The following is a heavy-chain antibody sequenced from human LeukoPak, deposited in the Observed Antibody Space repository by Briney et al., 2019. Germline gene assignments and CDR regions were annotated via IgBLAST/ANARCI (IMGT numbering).Heavy chain of an antibody. J-gene: IGHJ5*02. Sequence: SETLSLTCTVSGGSISTYYWSWIRQPAGKGLEWIGRIYASGSTNYNPSLKSRVTMSVDTSKNQFSLKVSSVTAADTAVYYCARGMYAVAGTGWFDPWGPGTLVTVSS. V-gene: IGHV4-4*07. D-gene: IGHD6-19*01. CDR2: IYASGST. CDR1: GGSISTYY. CDR3: ARGMYAVAGTGWFDP.